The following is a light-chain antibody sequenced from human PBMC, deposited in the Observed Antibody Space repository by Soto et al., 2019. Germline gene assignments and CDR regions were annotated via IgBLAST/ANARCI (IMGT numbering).Light chain of an antibody. CDR2: GVS. V-gene: IGLV2-14*03. CDR1: SSDLGYNY. Sequence: QSVLTQPASVSGSPGQSITISCFGTSSDLGYNYVSWYQQHTGKAPKLMIYGVSNRVSGVSDRFSASKSGNAASLTISGLQADDEADYYCSSYRSVNTVIFGGGTKLTVL. CDR3: SSYRSVNTVI. J-gene: IGLJ2*01.